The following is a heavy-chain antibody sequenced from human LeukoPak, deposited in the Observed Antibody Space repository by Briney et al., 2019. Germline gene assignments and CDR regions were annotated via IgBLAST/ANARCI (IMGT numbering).Heavy chain of an antibody. CDR2: INPNSGGT. D-gene: IGHD6-6*01. V-gene: IGHV1-2*02. Sequence: GASVKVSCKASGYTFKIYAISWVRQAPGQGLEWMGWINPNSGGTKYGQKFQGRIIMTSDTSTSTAYMELSSLRSDDTAVFYCATVSVSSSSGFDYWGQGTLVTVSS. CDR1: GYTFKIYA. J-gene: IGHJ4*02. CDR3: ATVSVSSSSGFDY.